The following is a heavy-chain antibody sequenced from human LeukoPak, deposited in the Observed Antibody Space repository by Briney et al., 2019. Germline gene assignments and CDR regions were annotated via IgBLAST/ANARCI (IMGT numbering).Heavy chain of an antibody. D-gene: IGHD1-26*01. CDR3: ATVPPPPVGFSSFFDY. CDR2: IYSGGAT. Sequence: PGGSLRLSCAASGLTVTNNYMSWVRQAPGKGLEWISVIYSGGATYYADSVKGRVTISRDDSQNTLYLQVNSLRAEDTAVYYCATVPPPPVGFSSFFDYWGQGNPV. V-gene: IGHV3-53*01. CDR1: GLTVTNNY. J-gene: IGHJ4*02.